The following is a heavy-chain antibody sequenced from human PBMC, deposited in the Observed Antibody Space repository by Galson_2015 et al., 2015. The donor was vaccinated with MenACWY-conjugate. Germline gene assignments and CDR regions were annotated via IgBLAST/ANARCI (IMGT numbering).Heavy chain of an antibody. J-gene: IGHJ3*02. V-gene: IGHV3-7*03. Sequence: SLRLSCAASGFTFSSFWLHWLRQAPGKGLEWVASIDQPGSERTYADSVRGRFTISRDNARNSLFLQMDSLRAEDTAMYCCTRYPREGIRLAFDIWGQGTVVTVSS. CDR3: TRYPREGIRLAFDI. CDR2: IDQPGSER. D-gene: IGHD2/OR15-2a*01. CDR1: GFTFSSFW.